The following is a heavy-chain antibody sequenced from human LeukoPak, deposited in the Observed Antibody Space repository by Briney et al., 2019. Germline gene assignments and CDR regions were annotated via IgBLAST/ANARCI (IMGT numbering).Heavy chain of an antibody. V-gene: IGHV1-69*13. J-gene: IGHJ5*02. CDR3: ARIGDTAMVNWFDP. Sequence: ASVKVSCKASGYTFTSYDINWVRQAPGQGLEWMGGIIPIFGTANYAQKFQGRVTITADESTSTAYMELSSLRSEDTAVYYCARIGDTAMVNWFDPWGQGTLVTVSS. D-gene: IGHD5-18*01. CDR1: GYTFTSYD. CDR2: IIPIFGTA.